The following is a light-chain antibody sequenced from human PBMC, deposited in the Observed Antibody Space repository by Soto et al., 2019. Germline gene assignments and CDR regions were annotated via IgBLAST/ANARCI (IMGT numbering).Light chain of an antibody. CDR1: GSDIGAYNF. Sequence: QSALAQPPSASGSPGQSVTISCTGSGSDIGAYNFVSWYQQHPGKAPKLMIFGVTERPSGVPDLFSGSKSGNTASLNVSGIKAADVAVYYCYSYAGRNIWVFGGGTKLTVL. J-gene: IGLJ3*02. CDR2: GVT. CDR3: YSYAGRNIWV. V-gene: IGLV2-8*01.